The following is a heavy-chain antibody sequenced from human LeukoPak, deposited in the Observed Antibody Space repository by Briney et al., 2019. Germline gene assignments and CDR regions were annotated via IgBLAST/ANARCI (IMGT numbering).Heavy chain of an antibody. D-gene: IGHD3-10*01. J-gene: IGHJ5*02. CDR1: GYTFTGYY. V-gene: IGHV1-2*02. CDR3: ARVSNYYGSGSQAPYNWFDP. Sequence: ASVKVSCKASGYTFTGYYMHWVRQAPGQGLEWMGWINPNSGGTNYAQKFQGRVTMTSDTSISTAYMELSRLRSDDTAVYYCARVSNYYGSGSQAPYNWFDPWGQGTLVTVSS. CDR2: INPNSGGT.